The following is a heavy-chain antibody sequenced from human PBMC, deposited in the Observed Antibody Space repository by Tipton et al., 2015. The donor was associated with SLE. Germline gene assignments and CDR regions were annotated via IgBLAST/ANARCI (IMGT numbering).Heavy chain of an antibody. CDR2: IRYDGSNK. Sequence: SLRLSCAASGFTFSSYGMHWVRQAPGKGLEWVAFIRYDGSNKYYADSVKGRFTISRDNAKNSLYLQMNSLRAEDTAVYYCARDDAIVATIRGAFDIWGQGTMVTVSS. V-gene: IGHV3-33*08. D-gene: IGHD5-12*01. CDR1: GFTFSSYG. CDR3: ARDDAIVATIRGAFDI. J-gene: IGHJ3*02.